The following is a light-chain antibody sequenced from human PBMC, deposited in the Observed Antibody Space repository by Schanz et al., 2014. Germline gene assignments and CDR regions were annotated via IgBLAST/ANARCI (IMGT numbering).Light chain of an antibody. Sequence: EIVLTQSPGTLSLSPGERATLSCRASQSVRSSYLAWYQQKTGQAPRLLIYGASSRATGTPDRFSGSGSGTDFTLTINRLEAEDFAVYYCQQYVESPGTFGQGTRLEIK. CDR1: QSVRSSY. CDR2: GAS. V-gene: IGKV3-20*01. CDR3: QQYVESPGT. J-gene: IGKJ5*01.